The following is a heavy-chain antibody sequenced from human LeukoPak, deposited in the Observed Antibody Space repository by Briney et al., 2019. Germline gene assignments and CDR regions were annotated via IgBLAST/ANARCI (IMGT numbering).Heavy chain of an antibody. CDR2: ISAYNGNT. Sequence: ASVKVSCKASGYTFTSYGISWVRQAPGQGLEWMGWISAYNGNTNYAQKLQGRVTMTTDTSTSAAYMELRSLRSDDTAVYYCARDSYVVATLRHFDYWGQGTLVTVSS. J-gene: IGHJ4*02. CDR1: GYTFTSYG. V-gene: IGHV1-18*01. CDR3: ARDSYVVATLRHFDY. D-gene: IGHD5-12*01.